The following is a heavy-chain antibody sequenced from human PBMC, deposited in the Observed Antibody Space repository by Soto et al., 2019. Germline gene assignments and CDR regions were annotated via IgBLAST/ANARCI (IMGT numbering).Heavy chain of an antibody. CDR2: ISSSSSSM. Sequence: GGSLILSCAVSGFDFSGFNMNWVRQAPGKGLEWVSSISSSSSSMSYADSLKGRFIISRDNAKSSLYLQMNSLTAEDTAVYYCVRGSIRGSFDFWGHGTLVTVSS. D-gene: IGHD5-12*01. J-gene: IGHJ4*01. CDR3: VRGSIRGSFDF. CDR1: GFDFSGFN. V-gene: IGHV3-21*01.